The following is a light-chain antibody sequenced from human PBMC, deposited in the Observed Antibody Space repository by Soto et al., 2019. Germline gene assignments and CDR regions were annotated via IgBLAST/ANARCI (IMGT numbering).Light chain of an antibody. CDR1: QTINRY. CDR2: AAT. V-gene: IGKV1-39*01. J-gene: IGKJ2*01. CDR3: QQSYSSPVYT. Sequence: DIPLTQSPSSLSASVGDRVTITCRASQTINRYLNWYQEKPGKGPKLLISAATTLQTGVPSRFTGSGFGRDFALTISSLQPEDFATYYCQQSYSSPVYTFGQGTEVEIK.